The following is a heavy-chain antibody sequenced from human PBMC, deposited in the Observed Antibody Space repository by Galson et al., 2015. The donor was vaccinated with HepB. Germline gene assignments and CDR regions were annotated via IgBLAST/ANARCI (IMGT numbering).Heavy chain of an antibody. CDR3: TTSRYYYMDV. D-gene: IGHD1-26*01. J-gene: IGHJ6*03. CDR2: IRSKANSYAT. CDR1: GFTFSGSA. V-gene: IGHV3-73*01. Sequence: SLRLSCAASGFTFSGSAMHWVRQASGKGLEWVGRIRSKANSYATAYAASVKGRFTISRDDSKNTAYLQMNSLKTEDTAVYYCTTSRYYYMDVWGKGTTVTVSS.